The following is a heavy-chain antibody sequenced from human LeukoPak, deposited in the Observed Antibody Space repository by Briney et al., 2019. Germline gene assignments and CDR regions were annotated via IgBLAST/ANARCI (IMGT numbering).Heavy chain of an antibody. Sequence: SETLSLTCTVSGGSISSSSYYWGWIRQPPGKGLEWIGSIYYSGSTYYNPSLKSRVTISVDTSKNQFSLKLSSVTAADTAVYYCARPGIAAAATPYYFDYWGPGTLVTVSS. D-gene: IGHD6-13*01. CDR1: GGSISSSSYY. V-gene: IGHV4-39*01. CDR3: ARPGIAAAATPYYFDY. J-gene: IGHJ4*01. CDR2: IYYSGST.